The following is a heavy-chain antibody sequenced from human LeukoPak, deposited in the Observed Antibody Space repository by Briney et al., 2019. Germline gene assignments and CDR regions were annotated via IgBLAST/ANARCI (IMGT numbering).Heavy chain of an antibody. Sequence: ASVKVSCKASGYTFTGYYMHWVRQAPGQGLEWMGWINPNSGGTNYAQKFQGRVTMTRDTSISTAYMELSRLRSDDTAVYYCARRRGVVVAATPNWFDPWGQGTLVTVSS. CDR2: INPNSGGT. V-gene: IGHV1-2*02. J-gene: IGHJ5*02. CDR1: GYTFTGYY. CDR3: ARRRGVVVAATPNWFDP. D-gene: IGHD2-15*01.